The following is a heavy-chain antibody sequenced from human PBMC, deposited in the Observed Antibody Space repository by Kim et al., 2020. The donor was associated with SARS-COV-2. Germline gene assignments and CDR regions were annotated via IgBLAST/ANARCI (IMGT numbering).Heavy chain of an antibody. V-gene: IGHV3-74*01. CDR2: IYSDGSDT. CDR1: GFTFSSYW. J-gene: IGHJ4*01. CDR3: ARGAVGSSGWYYFDY. Sequence: GGSLRLSCAASGFTFSSYWMHWVRQAPGKGLVWVSHIYSDGSDTNYADSVKGRFTISRDNAKNSLYLQMNSLRAEDTAVYYCARGAVGSSGWYYFDYWG. D-gene: IGHD3-22*01.